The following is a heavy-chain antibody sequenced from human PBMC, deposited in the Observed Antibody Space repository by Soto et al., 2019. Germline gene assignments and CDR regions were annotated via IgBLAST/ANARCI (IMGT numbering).Heavy chain of an antibody. V-gene: IGHV3-23*01. CDR1: GFTFTTYA. CDR3: AKETTAERELRRFDY. D-gene: IGHD1-1*01. CDR2: ISNSGGST. Sequence: SGGSLRLSCAASGFTFTTYAMTWVRQAPGKGLEWVSTISNSGGSTYYADSVRGRFTISRDSSKRTLFLQMNRLSAEDTAVYYCAKETTAERELRRFDYWGQGTLVTVSS. J-gene: IGHJ4*02.